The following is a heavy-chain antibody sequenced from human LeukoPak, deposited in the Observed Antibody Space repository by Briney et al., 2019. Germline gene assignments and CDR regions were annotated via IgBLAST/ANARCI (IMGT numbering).Heavy chain of an antibody. CDR1: GGTFSSYA. V-gene: IGHV1-69*13. D-gene: IGHD5-18*01. CDR2: IIPIFGTA. J-gene: IGHJ6*03. CDR3: ARPSYGDLYYYYYMDV. Sequence: SVKVSCKASGGTFSSYAISWVRQAPGQGLEWMGGIIPIFGTANYAQKFQGRVTITADESTSTAYTELSSLRSEDTAVYYCARPSYGDLYYYYYMDVWGKGTTVTVSS.